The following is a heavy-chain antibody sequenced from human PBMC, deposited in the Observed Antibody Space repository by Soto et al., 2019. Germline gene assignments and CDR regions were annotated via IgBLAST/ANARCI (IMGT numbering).Heavy chain of an antibody. V-gene: IGHV3-72*01. CDR2: SRNKANSYTT. J-gene: IGHJ4*02. CDR3: SRDFKGSGTYAVDY. D-gene: IGHD3-10*01. Sequence: EVQLVESGGGLVQPGGSLRLSCTASGFSLSDHYVDWVRQAPGKGLEWVGRSRNKANSYTTEYAASVRGRFTISRDDLRNSLELQKESPKNEDTAVYYCSRDFKGSGTYAVDYWGQGTLVTVSS. CDR1: GFSLSDHY.